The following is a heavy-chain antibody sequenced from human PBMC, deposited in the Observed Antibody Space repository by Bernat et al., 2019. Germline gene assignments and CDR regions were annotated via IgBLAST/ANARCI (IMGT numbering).Heavy chain of an antibody. CDR2: MNPNSGNT. D-gene: IGHD5-18*01. V-gene: IGHV1-8*01. CDR1: GYTFTSYD. CDR3: ATRDGYSYGYGYYYYGMDV. J-gene: IGHJ6*02. Sequence: QVQLVQSGAEVKKPGASVKVSCKASGYTFTSYDINWVRQATGQGLEWMGWMNPNSGNTGYAQKFQGRVTMTRNTSISTAYMELSSLRSEDTAVYYCATRDGYSYGYGYYYYGMDVWGQGTTVTVSS.